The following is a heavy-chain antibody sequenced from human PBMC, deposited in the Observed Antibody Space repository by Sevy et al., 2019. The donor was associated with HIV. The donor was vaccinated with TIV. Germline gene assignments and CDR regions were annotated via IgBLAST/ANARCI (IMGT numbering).Heavy chain of an antibody. CDR2: IYTSGST. CDR1: CGSISSYY. D-gene: IGHD6-19*01. V-gene: IGHV4-4*07. CDR3: ARGGSGYSSGWYNIDY. Sequence: SETLSLTCTVSCGSISSYYWSWIRQPAGKGLEWIGRIYTSGSTNYNPSLKSRVTMSVDTSKNQFSLKLSSVTAADTAVYYCARGGSGYSSGWYNIDYWGQGTLVTVSS. J-gene: IGHJ4*02.